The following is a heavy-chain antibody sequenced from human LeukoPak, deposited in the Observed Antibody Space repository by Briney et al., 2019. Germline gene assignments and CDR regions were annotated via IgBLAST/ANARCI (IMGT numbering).Heavy chain of an antibody. D-gene: IGHD3-9*01. CDR1: GGSISSYY. CDR3: ARHGYDISTGHNWIDP. CDR2: IFYSGST. J-gene: IGHJ5*02. Sequence: SETLSLTCTVSGGSISSYYWSWIRQPPGKGLEWIGYIFYSGSTSYNPSLKSRVTISGDTSKNQFSLKLSSVTAADTAVYYCARHGYDISTGHNWIDPWGQGTLVTVSS. V-gene: IGHV4-59*08.